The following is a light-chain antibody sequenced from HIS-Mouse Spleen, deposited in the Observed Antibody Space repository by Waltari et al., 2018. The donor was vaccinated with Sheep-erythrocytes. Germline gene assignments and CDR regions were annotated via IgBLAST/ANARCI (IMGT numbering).Light chain of an antibody. CDR2: QDS. Sequence: SYELTQPPSVSVSPGQTASITCSGDKLGDKYACWYQQKPGQSPVLVIYQDSKRPSGNPQRFSGSNSGNTATLTISGTQAMDEADYYCQAWDSSTAEVVFGGGTKLTVL. V-gene: IGLV3-1*01. CDR3: QAWDSSTAEVV. CDR1: KLGDKY. J-gene: IGLJ2*01.